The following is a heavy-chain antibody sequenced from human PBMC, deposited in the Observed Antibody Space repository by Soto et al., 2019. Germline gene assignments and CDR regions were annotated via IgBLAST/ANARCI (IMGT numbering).Heavy chain of an antibody. CDR1: GFTFSSYA. CDR2: ISGSGGST. V-gene: IGHV3-23*01. Sequence: GGSLRLSCAASGFTFSSYAMSWVRQAPGKGLEWVSAISGSGGSTYYADSVKGRFTISRDNTKNTQYLQMNSRRAEDTAVYYCAKDRKDDYGDYFDYWGQGTLVTVSS. CDR3: AKDRKDDYGDYFDY. D-gene: IGHD4-17*01. J-gene: IGHJ4*02.